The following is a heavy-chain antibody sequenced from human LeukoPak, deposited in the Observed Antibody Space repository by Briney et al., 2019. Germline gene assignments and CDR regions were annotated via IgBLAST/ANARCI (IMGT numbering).Heavy chain of an antibody. D-gene: IGHD3-22*01. Sequence: GGSLRLSCAASGFTFDDYAMHWVRQAPGKGLEWVSGISWNSGSIGYADSVKGRFTISRDNAKNSLYLQMNSLRAEDTAVYYCARDRYYDSSGLDYWGQGTLVTVSS. CDR3: ARDRYYDSSGLDY. CDR1: GFTFDDYA. J-gene: IGHJ4*02. CDR2: ISWNSGSI. V-gene: IGHV3-9*01.